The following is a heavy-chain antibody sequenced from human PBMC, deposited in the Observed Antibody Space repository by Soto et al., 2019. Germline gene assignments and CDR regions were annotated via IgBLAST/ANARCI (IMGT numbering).Heavy chain of an antibody. V-gene: IGHV1-18*01. CDR3: ARDNGYRYGRGRVDY. CDR1: GYTFTSYG. J-gene: IGHJ4*02. D-gene: IGHD5-18*01. Sequence: QVQLVQSGAEVKKPGASVKVSCKASGYTFTSYGISWVRQATGQGLEWMGWISAYNGNTSYAQKLQGRVTMTTDTSTRTACMELRSLRSDDTAVYYCARDNGYRYGRGRVDYWGQGTLVTVSS. CDR2: ISAYNGNT.